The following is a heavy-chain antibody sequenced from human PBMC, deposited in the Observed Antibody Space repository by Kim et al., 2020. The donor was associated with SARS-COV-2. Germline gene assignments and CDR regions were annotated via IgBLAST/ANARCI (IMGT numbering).Heavy chain of an antibody. CDR1: GFIFRDFN. Sequence: GGSLRLSCEASGFIFRDFNMNWVRLAPGKGLECVASISGTGGYINYADSVKGRFSVSRDNGKNSLYLHMDSLRSEDTAMYFGAREWSYGSGSYYPDAF. J-gene: IGHJ3*01. CDR2: ISGTGGYI. D-gene: IGHD3-10*01. CDR3: AREWSYGSGSYYPDAF. V-gene: IGHV3-21*01.